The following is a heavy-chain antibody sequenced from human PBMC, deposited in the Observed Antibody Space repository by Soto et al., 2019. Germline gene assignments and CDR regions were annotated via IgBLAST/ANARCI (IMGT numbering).Heavy chain of an antibody. CDR1: GASTVRHYH. CDR3: SLALGPTTGIGC. D-gene: IGHD1-26*01. Sequence: QVQLQEWGPGLVKPSQTLSLTCSASGASTVRHYHWTWIRQPPGTGLEWMGYIFNSGTTFYYTSLTSRRTISTDASANHFSLEQMPVTAADTAAYYCSLALGPTTGIGCWGQGTLVTVSS. CDR2: IFNSGTT. J-gene: IGHJ4*02. V-gene: IGHV4-31*02.